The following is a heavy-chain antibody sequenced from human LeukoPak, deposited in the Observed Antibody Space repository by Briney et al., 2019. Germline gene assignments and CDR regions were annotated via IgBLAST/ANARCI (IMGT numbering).Heavy chain of an antibody. D-gene: IGHD3-22*01. V-gene: IGHV3-48*03. CDR2: ISSSGSTI. J-gene: IGHJ4*02. Sequence: GGSLRLSCAASGFTFSSYEMNWVRQAPGKGLEGVSYISSSGSTIYYADSVKGRFTISRDNAKNSLYLQMNSLRAEDTAVYYCASSGYYYASSYYFDYWGQGTLVTVSS. CDR1: GFTFSSYE. CDR3: ASSGYYYASSYYFDY.